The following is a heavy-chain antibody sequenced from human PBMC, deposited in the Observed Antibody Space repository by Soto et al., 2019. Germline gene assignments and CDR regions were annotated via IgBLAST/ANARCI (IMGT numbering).Heavy chain of an antibody. D-gene: IGHD1-26*01. CDR3: AKEGGSYSFCFDH. Sequence: EVQLSESGGGLVQPGGSLRLSCAASRFTFSSYAMNWVRQAPGKGLEWVSGISGSGGNTYYEDSAKGRFTISRDKSKNTLFLQVNSLRAEDTAVYYCAKEGGSYSFCFDHWGQGTLVAVSS. J-gene: IGHJ4*02. CDR1: RFTFSSYA. CDR2: ISGSGGNT. V-gene: IGHV3-23*01.